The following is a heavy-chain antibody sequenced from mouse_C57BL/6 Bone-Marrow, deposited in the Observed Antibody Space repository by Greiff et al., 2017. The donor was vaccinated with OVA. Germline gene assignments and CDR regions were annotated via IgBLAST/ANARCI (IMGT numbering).Heavy chain of an antibody. D-gene: IGHD2-1*01. CDR1: GYTFTDYE. CDR3: TRNYGISDYYAMDY. Sequence: VQLQQSGAELVRPGASVTLSCKASGYTFTDYEMHWVKQTPVHGLEWIGAIDPETGGTAYNQKFKGKAILTADKYSSTAYMELRSLTSEDSAVYYCTRNYGISDYYAMDYWGQGTSVTVSS. CDR2: IDPETGGT. V-gene: IGHV1-15*01. J-gene: IGHJ4*01.